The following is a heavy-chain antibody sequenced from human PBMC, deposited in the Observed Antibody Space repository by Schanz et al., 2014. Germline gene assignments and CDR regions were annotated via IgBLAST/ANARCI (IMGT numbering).Heavy chain of an antibody. CDR2: ITYNGGTI. CDR3: ARDRRNADLDY. CDR1: GITFSSHS. Sequence: VRLVESGGGVVQPGGSLRLSCAASGITFSSHSFNWVRQAPGKGLEWISYITYNGGTIYYADSVKGRFTISRDNAKNSLYLEMNSLRAEDTALYYCARDRRNADLDYWGQGTLVTVSS. V-gene: IGHV3-48*01. D-gene: IGHD1-1*01. J-gene: IGHJ4*02.